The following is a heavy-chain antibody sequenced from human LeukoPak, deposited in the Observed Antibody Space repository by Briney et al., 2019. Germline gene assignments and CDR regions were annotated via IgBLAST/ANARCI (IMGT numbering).Heavy chain of an antibody. CDR1: GYTFTSYA. D-gene: IGHD3-10*01. Sequence: ASVKVSCKASGYTFTSYAMNWVRQAPGQGLEWMGWINTNTGNPTYAQGFTGRFVFSLDTSVSTAYLQISSLKAEDTAVYYCARGVQPMAYYYFDYWGQGTLVTVSS. CDR3: ARGVQPMAYYYFDY. CDR2: INTNTGNP. V-gene: IGHV7-4-1*02. J-gene: IGHJ4*02.